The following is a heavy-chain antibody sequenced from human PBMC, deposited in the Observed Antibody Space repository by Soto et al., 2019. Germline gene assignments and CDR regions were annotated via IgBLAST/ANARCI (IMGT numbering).Heavy chain of an antibody. D-gene: IGHD6-13*01. CDR1: GGSISSYY. J-gene: IGHJ4*02. Sequence: SETLSLTCTVSGGSISSYYWSWIRQPPGKGLEWIGYIHYSGSTNYNPSLKSRVTISVDTSKNQFSLKLSSVTAADTAVYYCARLLPGRSWLFVYWGQGTLVTVSS. CDR2: IHYSGST. V-gene: IGHV4-59*08. CDR3: ARLLPGRSWLFVY.